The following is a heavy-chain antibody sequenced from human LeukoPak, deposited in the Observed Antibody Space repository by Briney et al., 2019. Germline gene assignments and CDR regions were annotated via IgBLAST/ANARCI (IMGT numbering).Heavy chain of an antibody. J-gene: IGHJ4*02. CDR3: GRTRGYYFDY. Sequence: ATVRVSCKASGYSFTNYYMHWVRQAPGQGLEWMTMINPSGGSTTYAQNFQDRVTVTRDMSTSTVYMELSSLTSEDTAVYYCGRTRGYYFDYWGQGTLVTVSS. V-gene: IGHV1-46*01. CDR2: INPSGGST. CDR1: GYSFTNYY.